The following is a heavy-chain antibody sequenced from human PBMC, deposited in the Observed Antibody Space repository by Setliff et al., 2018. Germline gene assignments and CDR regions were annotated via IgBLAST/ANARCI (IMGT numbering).Heavy chain of an antibody. Sequence: GGSLRLSCEASGFSFSSYAMTWVRQDPGKGLEWVSGIRSNGGATHYAQSVKGRFTISRGNAKNSLYLEMNSLRADDTAVYYCTRDWGGVGATNAFDIWGEGTMVTVPS. CDR1: GFSFSSYA. CDR3: TRDWGGVGATNAFDI. V-gene: IGHV3-23*01. J-gene: IGHJ3*02. D-gene: IGHD1-26*01. CDR2: IRSNGGAT.